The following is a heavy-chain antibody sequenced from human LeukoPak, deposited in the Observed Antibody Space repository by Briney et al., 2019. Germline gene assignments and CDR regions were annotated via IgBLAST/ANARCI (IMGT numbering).Heavy chain of an antibody. Sequence: GGSLRLSCAASGFTFSSYEMNWVRQAPGKGLEWVSYNSSSGSTIYYADSVKGRFTISRDNAKNSLYLQMNSLRAEDTAVYYCARDDTHYGSSGSFYDAFDVWGQGTMVTVSS. CDR3: ARDDTHYGSSGSFYDAFDV. J-gene: IGHJ3*01. D-gene: IGHD3-22*01. CDR1: GFTFSSYE. CDR2: NSSSGSTI. V-gene: IGHV3-48*03.